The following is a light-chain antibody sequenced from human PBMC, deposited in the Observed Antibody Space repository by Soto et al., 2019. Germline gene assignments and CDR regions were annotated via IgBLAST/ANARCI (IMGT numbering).Light chain of an antibody. CDR2: LNSDGSH. J-gene: IGLJ3*02. CDR3: QTWVTGAWV. CDR1: SGHSSYA. V-gene: IGLV4-69*01. Sequence: QPVLTQSPSASASLGASVKLTCSLSSGHSSYAIAWHQQQPEKGPRFLMKLNSDGSHSKGDGIPDRFSGSSSGTERYLTISSLQSEDEGDYYCQTWVTGAWVFGGGTQLTVL.